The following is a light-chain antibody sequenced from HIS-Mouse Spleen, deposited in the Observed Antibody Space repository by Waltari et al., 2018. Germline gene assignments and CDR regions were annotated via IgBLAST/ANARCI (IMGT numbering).Light chain of an antibody. Sequence: QSALTQPRSVSGSPGQSVTISCTGPSSDVGGYNYLSWSQQHPGKAPKLMIYDGSKRPSGVPDRFSGSKSGNTASLTISGLQAEDEADYYCCSYAGSYTWVFGGGTKLTVL. V-gene: IGLV2-11*01. J-gene: IGLJ3*02. CDR3: CSYAGSYTWV. CDR2: DGS. CDR1: SSDVGGYNY.